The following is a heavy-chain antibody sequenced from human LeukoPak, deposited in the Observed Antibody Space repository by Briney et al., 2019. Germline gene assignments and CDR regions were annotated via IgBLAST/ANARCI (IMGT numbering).Heavy chain of an antibody. CDR3: ARDPDSSYEWGPFDP. D-gene: IGHD1-26*01. V-gene: IGHV6-1*01. J-gene: IGHJ5*02. CDR1: GDSVSSKSAS. Sequence: SQTLSLTCAISGDSVSSKSASWNWIRQSPSRGLEWLRRTYYRSKWNTDYAVSVKGRITINPDTSKNQFSLYLNSVTPEDTAVYYCARDPDSSYEWGPFDPWGQGTLVTVSS. CDR2: TYYRSKWNT.